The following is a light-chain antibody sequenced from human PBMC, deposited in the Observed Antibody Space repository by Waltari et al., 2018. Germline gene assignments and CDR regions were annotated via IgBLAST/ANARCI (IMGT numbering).Light chain of an antibody. CDR3: MQGLHLPFT. CDR2: GAS. CDR1: QTLLHTDGKTY. J-gene: IGKJ3*01. V-gene: IGKV2-29*02. Sequence: VVTQTPLSLSVTPGPSASLSCKSSQTLLHTDGKTYLFWFFQRPGQSPQLLIYGASSRFSGVPDRFSGSGSGTDFTLRISRVEADDVGLYYCMQGLHLPFTFGPGTKVDF.